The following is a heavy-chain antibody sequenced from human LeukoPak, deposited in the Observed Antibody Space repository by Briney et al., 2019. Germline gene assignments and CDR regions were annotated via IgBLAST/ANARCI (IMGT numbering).Heavy chain of an antibody. D-gene: IGHD2-2*02. Sequence: SETLSLTCTVSGGSISSYYWSWIRQPAGKGLDWIGRIYTSGSTNYNPSLKSRVTMSVDTSKNQFSLKLSSVTAADTAVYYCARGLYTYNVRYFDNWGQGTLVTVSS. CDR2: IYTSGST. J-gene: IGHJ4*02. CDR3: ARGLYTYNVRYFDN. CDR1: GGSISSYY. V-gene: IGHV4-4*07.